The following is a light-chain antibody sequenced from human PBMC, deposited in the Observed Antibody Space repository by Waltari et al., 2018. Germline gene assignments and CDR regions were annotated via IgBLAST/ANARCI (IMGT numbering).Light chain of an antibody. Sequence: DVVMTQIPTPLSVPPGQPASISCKSSPRLLHSGGKAYLYWYLQKPGQPPQLLIYEVSNRFAGVPDRFSGSGSGTDFTLKISRVEAEDVGVYYCMQSLHLITFGQGTRLEIK. CDR3: MQSLHLIT. CDR2: EVS. J-gene: IGKJ5*01. V-gene: IGKV2D-29*01. CDR1: PRLLHSGGKAY.